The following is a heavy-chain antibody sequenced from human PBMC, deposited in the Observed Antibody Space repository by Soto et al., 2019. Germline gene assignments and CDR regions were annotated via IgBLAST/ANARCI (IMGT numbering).Heavy chain of an antibody. D-gene: IGHD6-6*01. V-gene: IGHV6-1*01. CDR2: TYYRSKWYN. CDR3: ARGDIAARLGDNWFDP. Sequence: PSQTLSLTCAISGDSVSSNSAAWNWIRQSPSRGLEWLGRTYYRSKWYNDYAVSVKSRITINPDTSKNQFSLQLNSVTPEDTAVNYCARGDIAARLGDNWFDPWGQGTLVTVSS. J-gene: IGHJ5*02. CDR1: GDSVSSNSAA.